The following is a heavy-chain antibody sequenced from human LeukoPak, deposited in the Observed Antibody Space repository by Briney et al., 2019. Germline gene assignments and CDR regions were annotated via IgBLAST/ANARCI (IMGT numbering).Heavy chain of an antibody. D-gene: IGHD2-15*01. V-gene: IGHV4-59*01. Sequence: SETLSLTCSFSGGSISRYYWNWIRQPPGKGLQWIGYIYYSGSTNYNPSLKSRVTISVDTSKNQFSLKLTSVTAADTAVYYCARCSGGNYDYVMDVWGQGTTVTVSS. CDR2: IYYSGST. J-gene: IGHJ6*02. CDR1: GGSISRYY. CDR3: ARCSGGNYDYVMDV.